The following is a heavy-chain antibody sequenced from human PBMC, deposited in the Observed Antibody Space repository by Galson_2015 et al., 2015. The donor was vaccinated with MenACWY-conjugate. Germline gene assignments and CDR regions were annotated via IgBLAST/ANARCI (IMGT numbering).Heavy chain of an antibody. J-gene: IGHJ4*02. CDR3: ARWSSGLFDY. CDR1: GFSFSGYG. V-gene: IGHV3-48*02. CDR2: ISSSSSSI. D-gene: IGHD6-19*01. Sequence: SLRLSCAASGFSFSGYGMHWVRQAPGKGLEWVSYISSSSSSIYCADSVKGRFTISRDNAKNSLFLQMNSLRDEDTAVYYCARWSSGLFDYWGQGTLVTVSS.